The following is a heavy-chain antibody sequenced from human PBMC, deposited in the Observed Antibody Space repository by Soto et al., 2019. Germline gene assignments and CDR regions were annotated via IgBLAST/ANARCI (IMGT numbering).Heavy chain of an antibody. D-gene: IGHD3-3*01. CDR1: GGTFSSYA. CDR3: ARAEKTIFGVAPYGMDV. J-gene: IGHJ6*02. Sequence: GASVKVSCKASGGTFSSYAISWVRQAPGQGLEWMGGIIPIFGTANYAQKFQGRVTITADESTSTAYMELSSLRSEDTAVYYCARAEKTIFGVAPYGMDVWGQGTTVTVSS. V-gene: IGHV1-69*13. CDR2: IIPIFGTA.